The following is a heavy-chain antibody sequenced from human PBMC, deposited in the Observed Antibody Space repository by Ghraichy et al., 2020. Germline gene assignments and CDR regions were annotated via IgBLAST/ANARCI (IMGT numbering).Heavy chain of an antibody. CDR3: ARHNVWEGWELLYYYYGMDV. D-gene: IGHD1-26*01. V-gene: IGHV3-21*01. Sequence: GGSLRLSCAASGFTFSSYSMNWVRQAPGKGLEWVSSISSSSSYIYYADSVKGRFTISRDNAKNSLYLQMNSLRAEDTAVYYCARHNVWEGWELLYYYYGMDVWGQGTTVTVSS. J-gene: IGHJ6*02. CDR2: ISSSSSYI. CDR1: GFTFSSYS.